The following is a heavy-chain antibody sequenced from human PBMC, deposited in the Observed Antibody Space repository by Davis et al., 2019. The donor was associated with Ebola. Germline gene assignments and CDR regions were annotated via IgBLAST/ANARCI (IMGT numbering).Heavy chain of an antibody. CDR1: GFSFSSYW. V-gene: IGHV3-7*01. CDR3: ARDIAAAGIYYYYGMDV. CDR2: IKQDGSEK. D-gene: IGHD6-13*01. J-gene: IGHJ6*02. Sequence: GESLKISCAASGFSFSSYWMSWVRQAPGKGLEWVASIKQDGSEKYYVDSVKGRFTISRDNSKNTLYLQMNSLRAEDTAVYYCARDIAAAGIYYYYGMDVWGQGTTVTVSS.